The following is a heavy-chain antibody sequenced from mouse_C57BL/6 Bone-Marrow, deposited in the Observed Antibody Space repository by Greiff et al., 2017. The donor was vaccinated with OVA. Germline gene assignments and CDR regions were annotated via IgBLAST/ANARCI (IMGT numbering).Heavy chain of an antibody. CDR3: ARSDYKRFAY. CDR1: GYAFSSSW. D-gene: IGHD2-12*01. V-gene: IGHV1-82*01. CDR2: IYPGDGDT. Sequence: VQLKESGPELVKPGASVKISCKASGYAFSSSWMNWVKQRPGKGLEWIGRIYPGDGDTNYNGKFKGKATLTADKSSSTAYMQLSSLTSEDSAVYFCARSDYKRFAYWGQGTLVTVSA. J-gene: IGHJ3*01.